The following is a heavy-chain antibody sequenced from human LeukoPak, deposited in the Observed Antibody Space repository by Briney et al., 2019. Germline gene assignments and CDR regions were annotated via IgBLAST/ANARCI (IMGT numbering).Heavy chain of an antibody. V-gene: IGHV3-23*01. D-gene: IGHD3-16*01. CDR3: ATGYVTKGYFDS. Sequence: GGSLRLSCAASGFSFRSSAISWVRQAPGKGLEWVSAISYDSTTTFYADSVKGRFTISRDNSKYTLFLQMNSLRAEDTALYYCATGYVTKGYFDSWGQGTLVTVSS. CDR1: GFSFRSSA. CDR2: ISYDSTTT. J-gene: IGHJ4*02.